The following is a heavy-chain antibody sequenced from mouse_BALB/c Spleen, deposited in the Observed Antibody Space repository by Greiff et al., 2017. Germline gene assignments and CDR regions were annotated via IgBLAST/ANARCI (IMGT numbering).Heavy chain of an antibody. CDR1: GYSITSDYA. V-gene: IGHV3-2*02. J-gene: IGHJ4*01. CDR3: ARSYYYGSNYAMDY. Sequence: DVQLVESGPGLVKPSQSLSLTCTVTGYSITSDYAWTWIRQFPGNKLEWMGHISYSGSTSYNPSLKSRISITRDTSKNQFFLQLNSVTTEDTATYYCARSYYYGSNYAMDYWGQGTSVTVSS. D-gene: IGHD1-1*01. CDR2: ISYSGST.